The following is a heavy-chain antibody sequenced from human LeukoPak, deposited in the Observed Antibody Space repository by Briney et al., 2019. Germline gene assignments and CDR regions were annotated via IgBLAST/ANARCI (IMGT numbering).Heavy chain of an antibody. J-gene: IGHJ6*03. CDR2: IYYSGST. Sequence: SETLSLTCTVSGGSISSYYRSWIRQPPGKGLEWIGYIYYSGSTNYNPSLKSRVTISVDTSKNQFSLKLSSVTAADTAVYYCARGGYYGPNVPFIYYYYYYMDVWGKGTTVTISS. CDR1: GGSISSYY. CDR3: ARGGYYGPNVPFIYYYYYYMDV. V-gene: IGHV4-59*01. D-gene: IGHD3-10*01.